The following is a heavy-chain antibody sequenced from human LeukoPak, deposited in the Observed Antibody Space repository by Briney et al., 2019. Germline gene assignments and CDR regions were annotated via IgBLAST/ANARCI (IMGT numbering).Heavy chain of an antibody. CDR3: ARGLFNYDNSGLNY. CDR2: ISAGGDMT. D-gene: IGHD3-22*01. V-gene: IGHV3-23*01. J-gene: IGHJ4*02. CDR1: GFTFSSYA. Sequence: GGSLRLSCAASGFTFSSYAMTWVRQAPGKELEWVSSISAGGDMTYYADSVKGRFTISRDNSKNTLYLQMNSLRAEDTAVYYCARGLFNYDNSGLNYWGQGTRVTVSS.